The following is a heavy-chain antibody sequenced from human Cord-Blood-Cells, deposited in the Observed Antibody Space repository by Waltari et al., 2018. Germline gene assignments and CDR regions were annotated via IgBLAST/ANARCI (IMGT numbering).Heavy chain of an antibody. CDR2: ISWNSGSI. D-gene: IGHD3-3*01. Sequence: EVQLVESGGGLVQPGRSLRLSCAASGFTFDDYAMHWVRQAPGKGVEWVSGISWNSGSIGYADSVKGRFTISRDNAKNSLYLQMNSLRAEDTALYYCAKDIVPVYDFWSGYDAFDIWGQGTMVTVSS. CDR3: AKDIVPVYDFWSGYDAFDI. V-gene: IGHV3-9*01. J-gene: IGHJ3*02. CDR1: GFTFDDYA.